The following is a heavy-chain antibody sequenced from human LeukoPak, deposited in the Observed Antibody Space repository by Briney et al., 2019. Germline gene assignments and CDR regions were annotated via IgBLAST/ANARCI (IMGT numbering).Heavy chain of an antibody. CDR1: GFTFSSYA. Sequence: GGSLRLSCAASGFTFSSYAMHWVRQAPGKGLKWVAVISYDGSNKYYADSVKGRFTISRDNSKNTLYLQMNSLRAEDTAVYYCARDSDQYYDILTGYYKGPFDYWGQGTLVTVSS. V-gene: IGHV3-30-3*01. CDR2: ISYDGSNK. D-gene: IGHD3-9*01. J-gene: IGHJ4*02. CDR3: ARDSDQYYDILTGYYKGPFDY.